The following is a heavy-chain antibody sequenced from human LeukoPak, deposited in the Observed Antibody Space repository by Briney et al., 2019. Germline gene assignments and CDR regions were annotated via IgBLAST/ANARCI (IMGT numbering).Heavy chain of an antibody. J-gene: IGHJ4*02. V-gene: IGHV3-15*01. D-gene: IGHD1-26*01. Sequence: GGSLRLSCAASGFTFNNAWMSWVRQAPGKGLEWVGRKSKTDGGTTDYAAPVIGRFTISRGDSKNTLYLQMNSLKIEDTAVYYCTRIIKSGSFDYWGQGVLVTVSS. CDR1: GFTFNNAW. CDR3: TRIIKSGSFDY. CDR2: KSKTDGGTT.